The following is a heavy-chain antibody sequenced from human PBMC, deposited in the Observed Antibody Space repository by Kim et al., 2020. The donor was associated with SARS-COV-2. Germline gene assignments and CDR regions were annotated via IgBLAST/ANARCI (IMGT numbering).Heavy chain of an antibody. CDR2: IYHSGST. CDR1: GGSISSSNW. D-gene: IGHD6-13*01. J-gene: IGHJ4*02. V-gene: IGHV4-4*02. Sequence: SETLSLTCAVSGGSISSSNWWSWVRQPPGKGLEWIGEIYHSGSTNYNPSLKSRVTISVDKSKNQFSLKLSSVTAADTAVYYCARDRGIAAAAAGYFDYWGQGTLVTVSS. CDR3: ARDRGIAAAAAGYFDY.